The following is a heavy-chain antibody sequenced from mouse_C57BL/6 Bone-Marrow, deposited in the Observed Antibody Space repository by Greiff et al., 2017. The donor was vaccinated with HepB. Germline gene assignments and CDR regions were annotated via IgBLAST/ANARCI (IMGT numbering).Heavy chain of an antibody. CDR1: GYTFTSYW. J-gene: IGHJ1*03. D-gene: IGHD1-1*01. CDR2: IYPGSGST. V-gene: IGHV1-55*01. Sequence: QVQLQQPGAELVKPGASVKMSCKASGYTFTSYWITWVKQRPGQGLEWIGDIYPGSGSTNYNEKFKSKATLTVDTSSSTAYMQLSSLTSEDSAVYYCAREGGVITTVDWYFDVWGTGTTVTVSS. CDR3: AREGGVITTVDWYFDV.